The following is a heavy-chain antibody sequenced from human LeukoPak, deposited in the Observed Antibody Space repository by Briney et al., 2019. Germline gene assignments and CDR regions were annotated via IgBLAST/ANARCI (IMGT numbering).Heavy chain of an antibody. V-gene: IGHV3-48*01. CDR1: GLTFVGYA. Sequence: PGGSLRLSCADPGLTFVGYAMSWVRQAPGKGLEWVSYISSSSSTIYYADSVKGRFTISRDNAKNSLYLQMSSLRAEDTAVYYCARDPALWGQGTLVTVSS. CDR2: ISSSSSTI. CDR3: ARDPAL. J-gene: IGHJ4*02.